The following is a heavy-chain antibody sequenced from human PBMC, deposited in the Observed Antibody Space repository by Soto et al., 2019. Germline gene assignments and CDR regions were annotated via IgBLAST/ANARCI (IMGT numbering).Heavy chain of an antibody. V-gene: IGHV1-69*13. Sequence: ASVKVSCKASGGTFSSYAISWVRQAPGQGLEWMGGIIPIFGTANYAQKFQGRVTITADESTSTAYMELSSLRSEDTAVYYCARDLGVVPAGFFDYWGQGTLVTVSS. CDR3: ARDLGVVPAGFFDY. CDR1: GGTFSSYA. D-gene: IGHD2-2*01. J-gene: IGHJ4*02. CDR2: IIPIFGTA.